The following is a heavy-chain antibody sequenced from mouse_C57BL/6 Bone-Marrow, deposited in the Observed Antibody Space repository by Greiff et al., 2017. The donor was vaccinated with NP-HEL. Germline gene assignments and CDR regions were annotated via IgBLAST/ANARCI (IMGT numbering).Heavy chain of an antibody. V-gene: IGHV1-76*01. Sequence: QVQLQQSGAELVRPGASVKLSCKASGYTFTDYYINWVKQRPGQGLEWIARIYPGSGNTYYNEKFKGQATLTAEKSSSTAYMQLSSLTSEDSAVYFSARGVLRFDYWGQGTTLTVSS. CDR3: ARGVLRFDY. D-gene: IGHD1-1*01. CDR1: GYTFTDYY. CDR2: IYPGSGNT. J-gene: IGHJ2*01.